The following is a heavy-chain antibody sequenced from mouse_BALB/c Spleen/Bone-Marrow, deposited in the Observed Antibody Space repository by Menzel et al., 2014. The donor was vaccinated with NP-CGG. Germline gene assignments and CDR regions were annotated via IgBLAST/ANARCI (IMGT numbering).Heavy chain of an antibody. Sequence: EVKLMESGGGLVQPGGSLKLSCAASGFDFSTFWMSWVRQAPGKGLEWIGEISPDRSTINYRPSLKDKFIISRDNAKNTLYLLLSKVRSEDTALYYCARLHYYGYGAYWGQGTLVTVS. CDR2: ISPDRSTI. CDR1: GFDFSTFW. V-gene: IGHV4-1*02. D-gene: IGHD1-2*01. CDR3: ARLHYYGYGAY. J-gene: IGHJ3*01.